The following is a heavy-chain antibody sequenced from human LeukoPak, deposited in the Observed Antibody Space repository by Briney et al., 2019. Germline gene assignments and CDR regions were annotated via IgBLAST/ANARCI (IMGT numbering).Heavy chain of an antibody. CDR1: GGYISSYY. D-gene: IGHD6-19*01. J-gene: IGHJ4*02. Sequence: SETLSLTCTVSGGYISSYYWSWIRQPAGKGLEWIGRIYTSGNTNYNPSLKSRVTMSVDTSKNQFSLKLSSVTAADTAVYYCAREGYSSGWTDFDYWGQGTLVTVSS. CDR2: IYTSGNT. CDR3: AREGYSSGWTDFDY. V-gene: IGHV4-4*07.